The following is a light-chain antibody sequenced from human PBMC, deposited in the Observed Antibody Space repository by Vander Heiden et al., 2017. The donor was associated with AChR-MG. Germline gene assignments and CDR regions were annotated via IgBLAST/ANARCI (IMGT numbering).Light chain of an antibody. Sequence: QSALTHPPPASGPPGHSVTIPCTATSIDLRGGHNPLAWYQPHPRNATQPLIYDVSKQPAGVPSHFSGSKSGNTASLTITGLHDEDEADDYCSSYGGNNEVLFGGGTKLTVL. CDR1: SIDLRGGHNP. V-gene: IGLV2-8*01. CDR2: DVS. CDR3: SSYGGNNEVL. J-gene: IGLJ2*01.